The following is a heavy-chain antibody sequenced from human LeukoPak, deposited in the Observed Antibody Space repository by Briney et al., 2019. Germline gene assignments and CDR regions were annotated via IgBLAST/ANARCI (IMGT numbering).Heavy chain of an antibody. CDR2: ISGSGGST. CDR3: AKEVVVVIKGYDAFDI. J-gene: IGHJ3*02. D-gene: IGHD3-22*01. Sequence: GGSLRLSCATSGFTFSSYGMSWVRQAPGKGLEWVSAISGSGGSTYYADSVKGRFTISRDNSKNTLYLQMNSLRAEDTAVYYCAKEVVVVIKGYDAFDIWGQGTMVTVSS. V-gene: IGHV3-23*01. CDR1: GFTFSSYG.